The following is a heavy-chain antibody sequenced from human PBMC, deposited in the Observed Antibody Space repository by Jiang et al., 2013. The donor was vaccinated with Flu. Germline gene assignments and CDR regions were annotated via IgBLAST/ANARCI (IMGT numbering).Heavy chain of an antibody. CDR2: VIPIFGTT. CDR3: ARDLAGAFNFDF. V-gene: IGHV1-69*01. Sequence: SWVRQAPGQGLEWMEGVIPIFGTTNYAQRFQGRLTITADESTSTAYMELNSLRSEDTAIYYCARDLAGAFNFDFWGQGTLVTVSS. D-gene: IGHD1-26*01. J-gene: IGHJ4*02.